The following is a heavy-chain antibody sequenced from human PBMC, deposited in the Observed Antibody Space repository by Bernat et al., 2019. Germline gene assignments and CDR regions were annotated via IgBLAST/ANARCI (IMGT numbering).Heavy chain of an antibody. Sequence: VQLVESGGGLVQPGRSLRLSCAASGFTFSSYAMHWVRQAPGKGLEWVAVISYDGSNKYYADSVKGRFTISRDNSKNTLYLPMNSLRAEDTAVYYCARALPYGSSSTYNWFDPWGQGTLVTVSS. V-gene: IGHV3-30*01. D-gene: IGHD6-6*01. J-gene: IGHJ5*02. CDR1: GFTFSSYA. CDR2: ISYDGSNK. CDR3: ARALPYGSSSTYNWFDP.